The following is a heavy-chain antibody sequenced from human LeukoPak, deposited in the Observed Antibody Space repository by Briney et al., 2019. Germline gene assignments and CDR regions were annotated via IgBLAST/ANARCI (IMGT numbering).Heavy chain of an antibody. CDR3: ARAHYGGNSPFDY. CDR1: GGSISSYY. CDR2: IYYSGST. J-gene: IGHJ4*02. V-gene: IGHV4-59*01. D-gene: IGHD4-23*01. Sequence: SETLSLTCAVYGGSISSYYWSWIRQPPGKGLEWIGYIYYSGSTNYNPSLKSRVTISVNTSKNQFSLKLSSVTAADTAVYYCARAHYGGNSPFDYWGQGTLVTVSS.